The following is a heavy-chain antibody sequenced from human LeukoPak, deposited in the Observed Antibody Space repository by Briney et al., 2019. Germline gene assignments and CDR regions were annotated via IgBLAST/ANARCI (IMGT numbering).Heavy chain of an antibody. Sequence: PGGSLRLSCATSGFTFSRSSMNWVRQAPGKGLEWVSSISSSSSYIYYADSVKGRFTISRDNAKNSLYLQMNSLRAEDTAVYYCARVVDISCSSTSCSDAFDIWGQGTMVTVSS. J-gene: IGHJ3*02. V-gene: IGHV3-21*01. CDR2: ISSSSSYI. CDR1: GFTFSRSS. D-gene: IGHD2-2*01. CDR3: ARVVDISCSSTSCSDAFDI.